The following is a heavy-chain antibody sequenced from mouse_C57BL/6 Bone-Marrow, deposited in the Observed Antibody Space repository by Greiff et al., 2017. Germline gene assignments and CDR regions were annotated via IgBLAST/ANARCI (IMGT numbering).Heavy chain of an antibody. Sequence: VQLQQSGAELAKPGASVKLSCKASGYTFTSYWMHWVQQRPGQGLEWIGYINPSSGYTKYNQKFKDKATFTADKSSSTAYMQLSSLTYEDSAVYYCARRYYYGSSWFAYWGQGTLVTVSA. J-gene: IGHJ3*01. CDR1: GYTFTSYW. D-gene: IGHD1-1*01. CDR3: ARRYYYGSSWFAY. CDR2: INPSSGYT. V-gene: IGHV1-7*01.